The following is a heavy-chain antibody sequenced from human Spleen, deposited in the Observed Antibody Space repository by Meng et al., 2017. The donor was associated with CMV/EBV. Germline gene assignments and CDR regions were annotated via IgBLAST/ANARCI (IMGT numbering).Heavy chain of an antibody. J-gene: IGHJ4*02. Sequence: GGSLRLSCAASGFPFTGFPMHWVRQAPGKGLEWVSTISGSGGSTYYADSVKGRFTISRDNSKNTLYLQMNSLRAEDTAIYYCAKVLVGASRTFDYWGQGTLVTVSS. CDR1: GFPFTGFP. CDR2: ISGSGGST. D-gene: IGHD1-26*01. CDR3: AKVLVGASRTFDY. V-gene: IGHV3-23*01.